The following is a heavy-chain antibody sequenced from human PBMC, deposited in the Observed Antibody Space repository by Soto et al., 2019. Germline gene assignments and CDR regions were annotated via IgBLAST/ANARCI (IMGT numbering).Heavy chain of an antibody. CDR1: GYTFITYG. D-gene: IGHD2-2*01. CDR2: ISAYNGNT. Sequence: QVQLVQSGAEVKKPGASVKVSCKASGYTFITYGISWVRQAPGQGLEWMGWISAYNGNTNYAQNLKGRVTMSTDTSTSTAYMELRSLRSDDTAVYYCARATVRSTSCYWFDPWGQGTLVTVSS. CDR3: ARATVRSTSCYWFDP. J-gene: IGHJ5*02. V-gene: IGHV1-18*01.